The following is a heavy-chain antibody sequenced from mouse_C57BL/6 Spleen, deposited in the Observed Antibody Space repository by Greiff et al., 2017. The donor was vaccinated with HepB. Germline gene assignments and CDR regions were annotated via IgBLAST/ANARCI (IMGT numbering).Heavy chain of an antibody. CDR2: IEPCDSET. Sequence: QVQLQQPGAELVRPGSSVKLSCKASGYTFTSYWMHWVKQRPIQGLEWIGNIEPCDSETHYNQKFKDKAKLTVDKSSSTPYIQLSSLTSEDSAVYYCARGPLITTIVAKGNYFDYWGQGTTLTVSS. D-gene: IGHD1-1*01. J-gene: IGHJ2*01. V-gene: IGHV1-52*01. CDR1: GYTFTSYW. CDR3: ARGPLITTIVAKGNYFDY.